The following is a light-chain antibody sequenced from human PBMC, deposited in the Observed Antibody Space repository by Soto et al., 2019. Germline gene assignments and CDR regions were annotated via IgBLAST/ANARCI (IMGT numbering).Light chain of an antibody. CDR3: QQFYTPPWT. CDR2: WAS. Sequence: DIVMTPSPDSLAVSLGERATLNCKSSQSVLYSSNNKSYLAWYQQKPGQPPKLLIYWASTRESGVPDRFSGSGSGTDFTLTISSLQAEDVAVYYCQQFYTPPWTFGQGTKVDIK. CDR1: QSVLYSSNNKSY. J-gene: IGKJ1*01. V-gene: IGKV4-1*01.